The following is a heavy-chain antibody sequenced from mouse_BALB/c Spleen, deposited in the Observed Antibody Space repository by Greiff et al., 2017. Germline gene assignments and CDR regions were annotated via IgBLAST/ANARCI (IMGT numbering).Heavy chain of an antibody. CDR2: IDPENGNT. CDR3: AKDYYGRGGFDY. D-gene: IGHD1-1*01. Sequence: VQLQQSGAELVRPGALVKLSCKASGFNIKDYYMHWVKQRPEQGLEWIGWIDPENGNTIYDPKFQGKASITADTSSNTAYLQLSSLTSEDTAVYYCAKDYYGRGGFDYWGQGTTLTVSS. V-gene: IGHV14-1*02. CDR1: GFNIKDYY. J-gene: IGHJ2*01.